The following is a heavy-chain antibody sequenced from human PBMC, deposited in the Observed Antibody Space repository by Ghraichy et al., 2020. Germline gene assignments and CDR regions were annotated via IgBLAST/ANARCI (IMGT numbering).Heavy chain of an antibody. Sequence: SETLSLTCAVYRGSFSGYYWTWIRQPPGKGLEWIGEINHRGSTSYNPSLKSRIFISKDTSKNQFSLKLSSVTAADTAVYYCARGTKRDGLDVWGQGTTVTVSS. CDR1: RGSFSGYY. CDR3: ARGTKRDGLDV. J-gene: IGHJ6*02. V-gene: IGHV4-34*01. CDR2: INHRGST.